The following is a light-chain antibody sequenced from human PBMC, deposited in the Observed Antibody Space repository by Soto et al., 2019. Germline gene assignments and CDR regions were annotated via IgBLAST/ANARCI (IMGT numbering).Light chain of an antibody. CDR2: AAS. CDR1: QGISSY. J-gene: IGKJ2*01. CDR3: QQLNSYPYT. V-gene: IGKV1-9*01. Sequence: DIQLTQSPSFLSASVGDRVTITSRASQGISSYLAWFQQKPAKAPNLLIYAASTLQNGVPSWFSGSGSGTEFTLTISSLQPEDFATYYCQQLNSYPYTFGQGTKLEIK.